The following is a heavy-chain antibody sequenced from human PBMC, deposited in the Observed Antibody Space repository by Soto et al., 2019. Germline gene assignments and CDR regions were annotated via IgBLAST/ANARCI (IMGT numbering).Heavy chain of an antibody. D-gene: IGHD3-10*01. CDR3: ARGGGKILVSRRGGRMDV. CDR1: GFTLSTYW. CDR2: IKQDESEK. V-gene: IGHV3-7*01. Sequence: EVQLVESGGGLVQPGGSLRLSCVASGFTLSTYWMNWVRQAPGKGLEWVANIKQDESEKYYVDSVKGRFTISRDNAKNSLYMQMNSMRAVAADVHYGARGGGKILVSRRGGRMDVWGQGATVTVSS. J-gene: IGHJ6*02.